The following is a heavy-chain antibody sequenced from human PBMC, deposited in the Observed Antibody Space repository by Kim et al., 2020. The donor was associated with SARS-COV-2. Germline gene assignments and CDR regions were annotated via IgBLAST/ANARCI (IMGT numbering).Heavy chain of an antibody. CDR2: INPNSGGT. Sequence: ASVKVSCKASGYTFTGYYMHWVRQAPGQGLEWMGWINPNSGGTNYAQKFQGWVTMTRDTSISTAYMELSRLRSDDTAVYYCARAACLHSSINPIYYYYGMDVWGQGTTVTVSS. D-gene: IGHD6-13*01. CDR1: GYTFTGYY. V-gene: IGHV1-2*04. CDR3: ARAACLHSSINPIYYYYGMDV. J-gene: IGHJ6*02.